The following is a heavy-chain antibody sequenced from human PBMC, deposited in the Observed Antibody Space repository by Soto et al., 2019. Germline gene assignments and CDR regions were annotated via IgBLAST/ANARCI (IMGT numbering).Heavy chain of an antibody. CDR3: ARWGGNNRAVDY. Sequence: QITLKESGPALVKPTQTLTLTCTFSGFSLSTGAGGVGWIRQPPGKALEWLALIYWDDDKRYSPSLKSRLTITKDTSKNQVVLTVTNMDPVDTATYFCARWGGNNRAVDYWGQGTLVTVSS. J-gene: IGHJ4*02. D-gene: IGHD1-26*01. CDR2: IYWDDDK. CDR1: GFSLSTGAGG. V-gene: IGHV2-5*02.